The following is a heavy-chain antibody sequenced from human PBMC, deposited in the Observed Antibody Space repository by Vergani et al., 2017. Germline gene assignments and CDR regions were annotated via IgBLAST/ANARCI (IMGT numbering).Heavy chain of an antibody. Sequence: QLQLQESGSGLVKPSQTLSLTCAVSGGSISSGGYSWSWLRQPPGKGLEWIGYIYHSGSTYYNPSLKSRVTISVDRSKNQFSLKLSAVTAADTAVYYCAIEGGGERYSYYFDYWGQGTLVTVSS. CDR3: AIEGGGERYSYYFDY. V-gene: IGHV4-30-2*01. CDR1: GGSISSGGYS. CDR2: IYHSGST. D-gene: IGHD1-1*01. J-gene: IGHJ4*02.